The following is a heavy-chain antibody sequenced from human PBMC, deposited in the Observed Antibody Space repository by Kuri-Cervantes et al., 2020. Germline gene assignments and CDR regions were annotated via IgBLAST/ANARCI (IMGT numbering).Heavy chain of an antibody. CDR3: ASQYSSSWGGWFDP. D-gene: IGHD6-13*01. CDR1: GGTFSSYA. V-gene: IGHV1-69*13. J-gene: IGHJ5*02. CDR2: IIPIFGTA. Sequence: SVKVSCKASGGTFSSYAISWVRQAPGQGLEWMGGIIPIFGTANYAQKFQGRVTITADESTSTAYMELSSLRSEDTAVSYCASQYSSSWGGWFDPWGQGTLVTVSS.